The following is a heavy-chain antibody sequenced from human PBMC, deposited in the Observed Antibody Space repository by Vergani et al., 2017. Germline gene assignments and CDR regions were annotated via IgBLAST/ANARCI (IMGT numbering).Heavy chain of an antibody. J-gene: IGHJ6*03. CDR1: GFTFDDYT. CDR2: ISWDGGST. V-gene: IGHV3-43*01. D-gene: IGHD2-8*01. CDR3: ARSGYCAHGVCYMTYYYYMDV. Sequence: EVQLVESGGVVVQPGGSLRLSCAASGFTFDDYTMHWVRQAPGKGLEWVSLISWDGGSTYYADSVKGRFTISRDNSKNSLYLQMNSLRTEDTALYYCARSGYCAHGVCYMTYYYYMDVWGKGTAVTVSS.